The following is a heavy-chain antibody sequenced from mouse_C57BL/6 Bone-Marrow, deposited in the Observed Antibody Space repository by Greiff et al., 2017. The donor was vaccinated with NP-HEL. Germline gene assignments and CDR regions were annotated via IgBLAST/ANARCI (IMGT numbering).Heavy chain of an antibody. CDR3: ARQTGDYAMDY. CDR1: GFTFSDYY. V-gene: IGHV5-12*01. Sequence: VHLVESGGGLVQPGGSLKLSCAASGFTFSDYYMYWVRQTPEKRLEWVAYISNGGGSTYYPDTVKGRFTISRDNAKNTLYLQMSRLKSEDTAMYYCARQTGDYAMDYWGQGTSVTVSS. J-gene: IGHJ4*01. CDR2: ISNGGGST.